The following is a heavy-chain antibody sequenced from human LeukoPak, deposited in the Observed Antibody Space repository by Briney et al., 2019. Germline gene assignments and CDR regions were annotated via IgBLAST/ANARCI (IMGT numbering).Heavy chain of an antibody. D-gene: IGHD1-1*01. CDR2: IFYSGST. V-gene: IGHV4-39*07. CDR3: AREVQLWISYDC. J-gene: IGHJ4*02. CDR1: GDSITSANYY. Sequence: PSETLSLTCTVSGDSITSANYYWGWIRQPPGKGLEWIGSIFYSGSTYYHPSLKSRVTISVDTSKNQFSLTLSSVTAADTAVYYCAREVQLWISYDCWGQGTLVTVSS.